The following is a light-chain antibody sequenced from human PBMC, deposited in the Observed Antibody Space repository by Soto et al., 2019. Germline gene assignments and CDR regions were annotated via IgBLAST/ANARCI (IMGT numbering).Light chain of an antibody. J-gene: IGKJ1*01. V-gene: IGKV3-20*01. CDR2: DAS. CDR3: QQYGTSPWT. CDR1: QSISSTY. Sequence: EIVLTQSPGTLSLSPGERATLSCRASQSISSTYLTWYHQKPGQAPRLLIYDASSRATGIPDRFSGSGSGTDFTLTIRRLEPEDFAVYYCQQYGTSPWTFGQGTKVDIK.